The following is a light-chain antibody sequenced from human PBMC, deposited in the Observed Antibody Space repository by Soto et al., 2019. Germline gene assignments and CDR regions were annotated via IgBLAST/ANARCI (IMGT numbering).Light chain of an antibody. CDR2: EVS. CDR1: SSDVGSYNL. J-gene: IGLJ1*01. CDR3: CSYTGSSTLYV. V-gene: IGLV2-23*02. Sequence: QSALTQPASVSGSPGQSITISCTGTSSDVGSYNLVSWYQQHPGKAPKLMIYEVSKRPSGVSNRCSGSQSGNTASLTISGLQAEDEADYYCCSYTGSSTLYVFGTGTKLTVL.